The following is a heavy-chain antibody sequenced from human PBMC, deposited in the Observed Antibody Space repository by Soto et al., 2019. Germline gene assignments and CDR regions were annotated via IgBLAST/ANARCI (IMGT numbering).Heavy chain of an antibody. CDR3: ATLPITVTTIYYYYGMDV. D-gene: IGHD4-4*01. Sequence: QVQLVQSGAEVKKPGASVKVSCKVSGYTLTELSMHWVRQASGKGLEWMGGFDPEDGETIYAQKFQGRVTMTEDTSTDTAYMELSSLRSEDTAVYYCATLPITVTTIYYYYGMDVWGQGTTVTVSS. V-gene: IGHV1-24*01. J-gene: IGHJ6*02. CDR1: GYTLTELS. CDR2: FDPEDGET.